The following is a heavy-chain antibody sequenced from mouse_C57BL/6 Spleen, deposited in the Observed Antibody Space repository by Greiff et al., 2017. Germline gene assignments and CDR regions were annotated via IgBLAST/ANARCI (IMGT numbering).Heavy chain of an antibody. D-gene: IGHD1-1*01. CDR3: ARRIRYYGSSYYWYFDV. CDR2: INPNNGGT. J-gene: IGHJ1*03. CDR1: GYTFTDYY. V-gene: IGHV1-26*01. Sequence: EVQLQQSGPELVKPGASVKISCKASGYTFTDYYMNWVKQSHGKSLEWIGDINPNNGGTSYNQKFKGKATLTVDKSSSTAYMELRSLTSEDSAVYYCARRIRYYGSSYYWYFDVWGTGTTVTVSS.